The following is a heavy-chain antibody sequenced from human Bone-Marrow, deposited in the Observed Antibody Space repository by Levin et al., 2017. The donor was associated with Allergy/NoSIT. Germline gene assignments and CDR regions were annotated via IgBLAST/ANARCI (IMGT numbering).Heavy chain of an antibody. Sequence: GGSLRLSCAASGFTFSSYAMSWVRQAPGKGLEWVSAISGSGGSTYYADSVKGRFTISRDNSKNTLYLQMNSLRAEDTAVYYCAKDRYYYDSSGSLDYWGQGTLVTVSS. CDR3: AKDRYYYDSSGSLDY. CDR2: ISGSGGST. J-gene: IGHJ4*02. V-gene: IGHV3-23*01. D-gene: IGHD3-22*01. CDR1: GFTFSSYA.